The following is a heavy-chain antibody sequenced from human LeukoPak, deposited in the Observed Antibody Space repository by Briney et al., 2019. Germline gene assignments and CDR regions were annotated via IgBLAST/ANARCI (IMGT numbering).Heavy chain of an antibody. V-gene: IGHV4-59*01. CDR1: GGSISSYY. J-gene: IGHJ3*02. D-gene: IGHD2-2*01. CDR3: ARELVVPAANNDAFDI. CDR2: IYYSGST. Sequence: PSETLSLTCTVSGGSISSYYWSWIRQPPGKGLEWIGYIYYSGSTNYNPSLKSRVTISVDTSKNQFSLKLSSVTAADTAVYYCARELVVPAANNDAFDIWGQGTMVTVSS.